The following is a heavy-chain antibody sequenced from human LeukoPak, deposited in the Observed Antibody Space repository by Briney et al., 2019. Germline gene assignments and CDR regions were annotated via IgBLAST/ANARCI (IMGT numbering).Heavy chain of an antibody. Sequence: PSATLSLTCTVFGGSISSSTYYWDWIRQPPGKGLQWIGSIYYRGNTYYTPSLKSRVTISVDTSKNQFSLKLSSVTAADTAVYYCASPPLDYGDYSIDYWGHGTLVTVSS. J-gene: IGHJ4*01. V-gene: IGHV4-39*01. D-gene: IGHD4-17*01. CDR1: GGSISSSTYY. CDR3: ASPPLDYGDYSIDY. CDR2: IYYRGNT.